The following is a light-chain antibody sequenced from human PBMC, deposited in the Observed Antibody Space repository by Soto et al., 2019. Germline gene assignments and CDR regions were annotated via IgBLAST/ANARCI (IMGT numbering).Light chain of an antibody. J-gene: IGKJ1*01. Sequence: DIQMTQSPSTLSASVGDRVTITCRVSQSISSWLAWYQQKPGKAPKLLIYKASSLESGVPSRFSGSGSGTEFTLTISSLQPDDFATYYCQQYSTFGQGTKVEIK. CDR3: QQYST. V-gene: IGKV1-5*03. CDR1: QSISSW. CDR2: KAS.